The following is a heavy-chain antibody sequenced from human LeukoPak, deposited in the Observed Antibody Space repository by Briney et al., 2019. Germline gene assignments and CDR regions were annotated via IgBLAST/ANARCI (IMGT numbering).Heavy chain of an antibody. Sequence: GGSLRLSCAASGFTFSSYAMSWVRQPPGKGLDWVSAISGSGGSTYYADSVKGRFTISRGNSKNTLYLQMNSLRAEDTAVYYCAKVYYDSSGYLTFDYWGQGTLVTVSS. CDR3: AKVYYDSSGYLTFDY. D-gene: IGHD3-22*01. CDR2: ISGSGGST. CDR1: GFTFSSYA. J-gene: IGHJ4*02. V-gene: IGHV3-23*01.